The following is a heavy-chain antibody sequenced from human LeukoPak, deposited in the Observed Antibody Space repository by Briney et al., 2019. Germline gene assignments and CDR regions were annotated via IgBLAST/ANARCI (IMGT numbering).Heavy chain of an antibody. CDR3: ARGRLAAAVMRAFDI. CDR2: IYHSGST. D-gene: IGHD6-13*01. J-gene: IGHJ3*02. CDR1: GYSISSGYY. V-gene: IGHV4-38-2*02. Sequence: SETLSLTCTVSGYSISSGYYWGWIRQPPGKGLEWIGSIYHSGSTYYNPSLKSRVTISVDTSKNQFPLKLSSVTAADTAVYYCARGRLAAAVMRAFDIWGQGAMVTVSS.